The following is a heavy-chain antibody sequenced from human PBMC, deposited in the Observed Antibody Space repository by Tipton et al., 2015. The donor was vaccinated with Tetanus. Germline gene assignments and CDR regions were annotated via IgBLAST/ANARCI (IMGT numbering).Heavy chain of an antibody. Sequence: SLRLSCAASGFTFSNYAMDWVRQAPGRGLQWVASISSTSSYIYYADSVKGRFTISRDNAKNSLYLQINSLRAEDAALYYCASGRTLDYWGQGTLVTVSS. CDR1: GFTFSNYA. V-gene: IGHV3-21*01. J-gene: IGHJ4*02. CDR2: ISSTSSYI. CDR3: ASGRTLDY.